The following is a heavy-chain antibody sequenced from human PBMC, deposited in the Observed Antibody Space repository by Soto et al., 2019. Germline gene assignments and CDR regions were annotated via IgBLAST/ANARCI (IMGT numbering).Heavy chain of an antibody. CDR3: AHTYYYGSRGYLGFDY. Sequence: QITLKESGPTLVKPTQTLTLTCTFSGFSLSTSGVGVGWIRQPPGKALEWLALIYWGDDQRHSPSLKSRLTNTKDTSNNQLVLTVTDMDPVDTATDYCAHTYYYGSRGYLGFDYWGQGALVTVSS. J-gene: IGHJ4*02. CDR1: GFSLSTSGVG. V-gene: IGHV2-5*02. D-gene: IGHD3-10*01. CDR2: IYWGDDQ.